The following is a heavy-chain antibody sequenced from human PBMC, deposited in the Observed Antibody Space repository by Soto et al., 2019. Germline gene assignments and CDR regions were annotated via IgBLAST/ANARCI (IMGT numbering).Heavy chain of an antibody. V-gene: IGHV3-53*01. Sequence: PRGSLRLSCAASGFTVGSNYMSWVLQAPGKGLEWVSVIYSEGTPYYADSVKGRFTISRENSNNTLYLHMNNLRAEDTAVYYCARSTYYDILTGSYYYYAMDVWGQGTTVTVSS. CDR1: GFTVGSNY. J-gene: IGHJ6*02. CDR2: IYSEGTP. CDR3: ARSTYYDILTGSYYYYAMDV. D-gene: IGHD3-9*01.